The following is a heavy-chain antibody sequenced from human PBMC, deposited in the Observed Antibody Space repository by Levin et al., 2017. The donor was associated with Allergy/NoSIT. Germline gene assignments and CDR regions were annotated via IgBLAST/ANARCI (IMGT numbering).Heavy chain of an antibody. CDR3: AKSGARIVVAGRYYFDS. D-gene: IGHD6-19*01. V-gene: IGHV3-23*01. Sequence: SCAASGFSFGTYAMNWVRQAPGKGLEWVAGIGNSGGNIYYADSVTGRFTISRDNSKDTVFLQMNNVRVEDTAVYYCAKSGARIVVAGRYYFDSWGQGALVTVAS. J-gene: IGHJ4*02. CDR1: GFSFGTYA. CDR2: IGNSGGNI.